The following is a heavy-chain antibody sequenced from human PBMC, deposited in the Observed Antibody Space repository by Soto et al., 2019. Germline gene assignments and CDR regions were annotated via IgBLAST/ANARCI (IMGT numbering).Heavy chain of an antibody. CDR2: IYWNEDK. D-gene: IGHD3-9*01. Sequence: QITLKESGTTLVKPTQTLTLTCTFSGFSLSTSGVGVGWIRQPPGKALEWLALIYWNEDKRYSPSLKSRLTITKYTSKNQVVLTMTNMDPVDTATYYCAHLRLVTYYFHYWGQATLDTVSS. CDR3: AHLRLVTYYFHY. V-gene: IGHV2-5*01. J-gene: IGHJ4*02. CDR1: GFSLSTSGVG.